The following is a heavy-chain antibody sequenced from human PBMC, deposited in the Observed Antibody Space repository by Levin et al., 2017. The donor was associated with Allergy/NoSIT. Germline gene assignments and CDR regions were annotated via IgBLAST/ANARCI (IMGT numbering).Heavy chain of an antibody. CDR1: GGSISSGGYS. J-gene: IGHJ4*02. V-gene: IGHV4-30-2*01. CDR2: IYHSGST. D-gene: IGHD3-22*01. CDR3: ARAGTNYYDSSGPFDY. Sequence: LSLTCAVSGGSISSGGYSWSWIRQPPGKGLEWIGYIYHSGSTYYNPSLKSRVTISVDRSKNQFSLKLSSVTAADTAVYYCARAGTNYYDSSGPFDYWGQGTLVTVSS.